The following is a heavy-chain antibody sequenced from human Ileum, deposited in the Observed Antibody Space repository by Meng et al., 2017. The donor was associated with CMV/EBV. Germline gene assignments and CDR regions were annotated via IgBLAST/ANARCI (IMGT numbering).Heavy chain of an antibody. J-gene: IGHJ4*02. CDR1: GVAASDYS. CDR3: ARRRGPRGYINY. D-gene: IGHD3-10*01. V-gene: IGHV4-4*07. CDR2: IHSNGAT. Sequence: ESGPGPVKPSETLALSCTVSGVAASDYSWNWICQHAGQGLEWIGRIHSNGATDYNPSLQSRVTMSVDSSKNEFFLSLSFVTAADTAIYYCARRRGPRGYINYWGQGILVTVSS.